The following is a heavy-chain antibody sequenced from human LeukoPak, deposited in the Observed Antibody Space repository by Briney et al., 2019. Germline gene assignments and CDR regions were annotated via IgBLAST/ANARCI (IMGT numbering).Heavy chain of an antibody. J-gene: IGHJ4*02. CDR3: AKDPSDILTGLDY. CDR2: ISWNSGSI. Sequence: GRSLRLSCAAYGFTFDDYAMHWVRQAPGRGLEWVSGISWNSGSIGYADSVKGRFTISRDNAKNSLYLQMNSLRAEDTALYYCAKDPSDILTGLDYWGQGTLVTVSS. D-gene: IGHD3-9*01. CDR1: GFTFDDYA. V-gene: IGHV3-9*01.